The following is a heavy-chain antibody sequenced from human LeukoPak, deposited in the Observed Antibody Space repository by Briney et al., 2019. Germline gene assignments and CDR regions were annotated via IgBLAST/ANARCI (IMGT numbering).Heavy chain of an antibody. J-gene: IGHJ4*02. CDR2: MSSSGDTI. CDR3: VTAPTRTYSVY. CDR1: GFSFSDYY. D-gene: IGHD2-15*01. Sequence: GGSLRLSCAASGFSFSDYYMSLFRQDPGAGLECISYMSSSGDTIYYADSVKGRFTISRDNAKNSLFLQMNSLRAEDTAIYYCVTAPTRTYSVYWGQETLVTVSS. V-gene: IGHV3-11*04.